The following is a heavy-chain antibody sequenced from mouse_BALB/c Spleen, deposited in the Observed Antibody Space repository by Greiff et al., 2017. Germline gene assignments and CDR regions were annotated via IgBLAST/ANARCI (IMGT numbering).Heavy chain of an antibody. D-gene: IGHD2-3*01. CDR1: GFTFSSYG. CDR2: INSNGGST. Sequence: EVQVVESGGGLVQPGGSLKLSCAASGFTFSSYGMSWVRQTPDKRLELVATINSNGGSTYYPDSVKGRFTISRDNAKNTLYLQMSSLKSEDTAMYYCARRDGYYDYWGQGTTLTVSS. J-gene: IGHJ2*01. V-gene: IGHV5-6-3*01. CDR3: ARRDGYYDY.